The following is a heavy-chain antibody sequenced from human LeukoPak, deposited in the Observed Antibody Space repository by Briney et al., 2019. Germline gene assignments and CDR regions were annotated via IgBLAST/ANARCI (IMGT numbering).Heavy chain of an antibody. CDR2: INPNSGGT. V-gene: IGHV1-2*02. D-gene: IGHD2-15*01. CDR1: GYTFTGYY. J-gene: IGHJ6*02. CDR3: ARVGRYCSGGSCDYYYYGMDV. Sequence: ASVKVSCKASGYTFTGYYMHWVRQAPGRGLEWMGWINPNSGGTNYAQKFQGRVTMTRDTSISTAHMELSRLRSDDTAVYYCARVGRYCSGGSCDYYYYGMDVWGQGTTVTVSS.